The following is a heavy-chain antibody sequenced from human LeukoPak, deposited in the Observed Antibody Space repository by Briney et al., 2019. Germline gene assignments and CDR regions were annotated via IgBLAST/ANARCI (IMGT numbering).Heavy chain of an antibody. D-gene: IGHD4-17*01. J-gene: IGHJ5*02. CDR1: GGSISSYY. CDR3: ARDNDYGHGGDWFDP. CDR2: IYYSGST. Sequence: SETLSLTCTVSGGSISSYYWSWIRQPPGKGLEWIGYIYYSGSTNYNPSLKSRVTISVDTSKNQFSLKLSSVTAADTAVYYCARDNDYGHGGDWFDPWGQGTLVTVSS. V-gene: IGHV4-59*01.